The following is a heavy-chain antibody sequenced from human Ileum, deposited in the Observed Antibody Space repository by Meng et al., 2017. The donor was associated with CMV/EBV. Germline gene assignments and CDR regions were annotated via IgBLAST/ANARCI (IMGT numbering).Heavy chain of an antibody. D-gene: IGHD6-13*01. CDR3: AKDSSGSSWYFFDY. J-gene: IGHJ4*02. Sequence: GGSLRLSCAASGFTFNSYAIYWVRQAPGKGLEWISYISSGATAIYYADSVRGRFTISRDDDKKSVYLQINSLRAEDTAVYYCAKDSSGSSWYFFDYWGQGTLVTVSS. V-gene: IGHV3-48*04. CDR2: ISSGATAI. CDR1: GFTFNSYA.